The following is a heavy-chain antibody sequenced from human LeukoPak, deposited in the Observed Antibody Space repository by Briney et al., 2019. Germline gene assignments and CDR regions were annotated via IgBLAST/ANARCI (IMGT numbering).Heavy chain of an antibody. CDR1: GFTFSSYG. CDR2: ISYDGSNK. D-gene: IGHD6-13*01. V-gene: IGHV3-30*18. J-gene: IGHJ5*02. Sequence: SGGSPRLSCAASGFTFSSYGMHWVRQAPGKGLEWVAVISYDGSNKYYADSVKGRFTISRDNSKNTLYLQMNSLRAEDTAVYYCAKDSIAAAGTNWFDPWGQGTLVTVSS. CDR3: AKDSIAAAGTNWFDP.